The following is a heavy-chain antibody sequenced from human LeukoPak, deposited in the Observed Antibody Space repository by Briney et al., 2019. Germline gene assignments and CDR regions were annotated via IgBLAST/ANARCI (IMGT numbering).Heavy chain of an antibody. CDR3: ARDLGDSGSYSNAFDI. V-gene: IGHV4-30-2*01. J-gene: IGHJ3*02. CDR1: GGSISSGGYS. D-gene: IGHD1-26*01. Sequence: SQTLSLTCAVSGGSISSGGYSWSWIRQPPGKGLEWIGYIYHSGSTYYNPSLKSRVTISVDRSKNQFSLKLSSVTAADTAVYYCARDLGDSGSYSNAFDIWGQGTMVTVSS. CDR2: IYHSGST.